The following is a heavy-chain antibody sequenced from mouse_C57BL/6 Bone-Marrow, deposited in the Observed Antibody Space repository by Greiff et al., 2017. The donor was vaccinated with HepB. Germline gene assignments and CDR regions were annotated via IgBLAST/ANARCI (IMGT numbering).Heavy chain of an antibody. J-gene: IGHJ3*01. D-gene: IGHD2-4*01. CDR1: GYTFTSYW. CDR3: AIRRLRSLAY. Sequence: VQLQQPGAELVKPGASVKLSCKASGYTFTSYWMHWVKQRPGQGLEWIGMIHPHSGSTNYNEKFKSKATLTVDKSSSTAYMQLSSMTSEDSAVYDCAIRRLRSLAYGGQGTLVTVSA. CDR2: IHPHSGST. V-gene: IGHV1-64*01.